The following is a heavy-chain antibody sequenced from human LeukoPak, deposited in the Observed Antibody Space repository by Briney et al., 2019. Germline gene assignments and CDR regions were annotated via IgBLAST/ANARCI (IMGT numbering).Heavy chain of an antibody. D-gene: IGHD3-10*01. CDR1: GGSFSGYY. CDR2: INHSGST. J-gene: IGHJ6*02. Sequence: SETLSLTCAVYGGSFSGYYWSWIRQPPGKGLEWIGEINHSGSTNYNPSLKSRVTISVDTSKNQFSLKLSSVTAADTAVYYCARAEGNYGSGSYTKDHYYYGMDVWGQGTTVTVSS. V-gene: IGHV4-34*01. CDR3: ARAEGNYGSGSYTKDHYYYGMDV.